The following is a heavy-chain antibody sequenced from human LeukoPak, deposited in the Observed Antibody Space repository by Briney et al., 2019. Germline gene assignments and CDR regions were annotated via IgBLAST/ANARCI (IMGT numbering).Heavy chain of an antibody. Sequence: SETLSLTCTVSGGSISSSSYYWGWIRQPPGKGLEWIGSIYYSGSTYYNPSLKSRVTISVDTSKNQFSLKLSSVTAADTAVYYCASYSNLMYYFDYWGQGTLVTVSS. CDR1: GGSISSSSYY. J-gene: IGHJ4*02. CDR2: IYYSGST. D-gene: IGHD4-11*01. CDR3: ASYSNLMYYFDY. V-gene: IGHV4-39*07.